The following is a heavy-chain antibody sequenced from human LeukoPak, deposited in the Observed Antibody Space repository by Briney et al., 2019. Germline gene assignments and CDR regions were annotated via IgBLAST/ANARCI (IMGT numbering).Heavy chain of an antibody. D-gene: IGHD1-26*01. CDR1: GFTFSSYS. J-gene: IGHJ4*02. CDR3: ARGGAEEWELFDY. Sequence: PGGSLRLSCAASGFTFSSYSMNWVRQAPGKGLEWVSYISSSSSTIYYADSVKGRFTISRDNAKNSLYLQMNSLRAEDTAVYYCARGGAEEWELFDYWGQGTLVTVSS. V-gene: IGHV3-48*01. CDR2: ISSSSSTI.